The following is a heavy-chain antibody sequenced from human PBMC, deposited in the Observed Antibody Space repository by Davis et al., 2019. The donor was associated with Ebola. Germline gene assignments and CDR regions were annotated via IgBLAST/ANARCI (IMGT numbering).Heavy chain of an antibody. CDR3: ARDFRPWQVVYSQFDY. CDR1: GGSISSSNYY. V-gene: IGHV4-39*02. D-gene: IGHD2-8*02. Sequence: SETLSLTCTVSGGSISSSNYYWGWIRQPPGKGLEWIGSIYYSGSTYYNPSLKTRVTISVDRPKNQFSLKLSSVIAADTAVYYCARDFRPWQVVYSQFDYWGQGTLVTVSS. J-gene: IGHJ4*02. CDR2: IYYSGST.